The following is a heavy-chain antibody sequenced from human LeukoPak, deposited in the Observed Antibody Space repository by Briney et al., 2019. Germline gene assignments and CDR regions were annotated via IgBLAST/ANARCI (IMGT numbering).Heavy chain of an antibody. D-gene: IGHD4/OR15-4a*01. CDR3: ARRAGAYSHPYDF. V-gene: IGHV3-53*01. Sequence: GGSLRLSCTVSGFTVSSNSMSWVRQAPGKGLEWVSFIYSGTIHYSDSVKGRFTISRDNSKNTLYLQMNSLRAEDTAVYYCARRAGAYSHPYDFWGQGTLVTVSS. CDR2: IYSGTI. CDR1: GFTVSSNS. J-gene: IGHJ4*02.